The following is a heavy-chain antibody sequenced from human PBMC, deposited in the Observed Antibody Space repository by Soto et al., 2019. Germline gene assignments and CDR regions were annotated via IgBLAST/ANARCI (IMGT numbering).Heavy chain of an antibody. CDR2: IYTGGGT. Sequence: EVQLVESGGGLVQPGGSLRLSCAASGLTVSTNPMSWVRQAPGKGMEWVSVIYTGGGTHFADSVKSRFTISRDNSKNTVNLQMTSLRPEDTAVYYCARDGSGHWGQGTLVTVSS. CDR3: ARDGSGH. V-gene: IGHV3-66*01. J-gene: IGHJ4*02. CDR1: GLTVSTNP.